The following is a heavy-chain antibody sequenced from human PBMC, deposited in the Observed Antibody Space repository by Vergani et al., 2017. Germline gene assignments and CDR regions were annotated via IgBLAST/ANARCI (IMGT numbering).Heavy chain of an antibody. J-gene: IGHJ6*03. CDR3: ARVVVPAAILGYYYYYMDV. Sequence: QVQLVQSGAEVKKPGSSVKVSCKASGGTFSSYAISWVRQAPGQGLEWMGGIIPIFGTANYAQKFQGRVTITADESTSTAYMELSSLRSEYTAVYYCARVVVPAAILGYYYYYMDVWGKGTTVTVSS. CDR2: IIPIFGTA. V-gene: IGHV1-69*01. D-gene: IGHD2-2*02. CDR1: GGTFSSYA.